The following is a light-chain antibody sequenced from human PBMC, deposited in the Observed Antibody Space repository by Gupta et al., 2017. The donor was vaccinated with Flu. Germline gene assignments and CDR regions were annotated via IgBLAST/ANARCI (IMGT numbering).Light chain of an antibody. CDR1: SGSIASNY. CDR3: QAYDSSNQV. Sequence: MLTQPHSVSESPGKTVTISCTRISGSIASNYVQWYQQRPGSSPTTVIYEDNQRPSGVPDRFSGSIDSSSNSAALTISGLKTEDEADYYCQAYDSSNQVFGGGTKLTVL. J-gene: IGLJ3*02. CDR2: EDN. V-gene: IGLV6-57*01.